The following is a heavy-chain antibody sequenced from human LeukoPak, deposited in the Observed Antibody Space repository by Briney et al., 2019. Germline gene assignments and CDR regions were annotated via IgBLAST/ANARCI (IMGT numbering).Heavy chain of an antibody. V-gene: IGHV3-23*01. CDR1: RFSLSSYT. CDR2: INGSGGST. Sequence: PLGSPRDSSVEPRFSLSSYTMSAVCQAPGKGLEWVSAINGSGGSTYYADSLKGRFTISRDNSKNTLYLQMNSLRAEDTAVYYCAKDLELWFGESWGYYYGMDVWGQGTRVSVSS. CDR3: AKDLELWFGESWGYYYGMDV. J-gene: IGHJ6*02. D-gene: IGHD3-10*01.